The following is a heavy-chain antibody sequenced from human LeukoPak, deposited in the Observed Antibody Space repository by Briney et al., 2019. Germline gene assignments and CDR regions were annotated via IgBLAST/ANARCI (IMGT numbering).Heavy chain of an antibody. J-gene: IGHJ4*02. CDR2: IRSKANSYAT. V-gene: IGHV3-73*01. Sequence: GGSLRLSCAASGFTFSGSAMHWVRQASGKGLEWVGRIRSKANSYATAYAASVKGRFTISRDDSKNTAYLQMNSLKTEDTAVYYCTRRAGSSGRPFDYWGQGTLVTVSS. D-gene: IGHD6-19*01. CDR3: TRRAGSSGRPFDY. CDR1: GFTFSGSA.